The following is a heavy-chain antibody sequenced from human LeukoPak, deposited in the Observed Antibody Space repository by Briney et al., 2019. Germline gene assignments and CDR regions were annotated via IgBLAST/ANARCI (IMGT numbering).Heavy chain of an antibody. CDR2: INPSGGST. CDR3: ARILSHYDFWSGYYGMFDC. J-gene: IGHJ4*02. D-gene: IGHD3-3*01. V-gene: IGHV1-46*01. Sequence: ASVKVSCKASGYTFTSYYMHWVRQAPGQGLEWMGIINPSGGSTSYAQKFQGRVTMTRDTSTSTVYMELSSLRSEDTAVYYCARILSHYDFWSGYYGMFDCWGQGTLVTVSS. CDR1: GYTFTSYY.